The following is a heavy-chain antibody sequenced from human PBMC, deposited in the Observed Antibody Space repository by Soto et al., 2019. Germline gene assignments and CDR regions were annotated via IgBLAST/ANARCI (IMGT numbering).Heavy chain of an antibody. J-gene: IGHJ4*02. CDR3: ATDASYGDYAVDY. CDR2: ISYDGSNK. Sequence: HPGGSLRLSCAASGFTFSSYAMHWVRQAPGKGLEWVEIISYDGSNKFYADSVKGRFTISRDNSKNTLYPQMNSLRVEDTAVFYCATDASYGDYAVDYWGQGTLVTVSS. CDR1: GFTFSSYA. V-gene: IGHV3-30*03. D-gene: IGHD4-17*01.